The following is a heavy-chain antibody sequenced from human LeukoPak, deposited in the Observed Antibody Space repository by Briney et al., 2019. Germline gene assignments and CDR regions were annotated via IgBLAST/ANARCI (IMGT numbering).Heavy chain of an antibody. CDR2: ISAYNGNT. CDR3: ARVQAYSTSTSCFDY. D-gene: IGHD2-2*01. V-gene: IGHV1-18*01. CDR1: GYTFTNYG. Sequence: ASVKVSCKASGYTFTNYGISWVRQAPGQGLEWMGWISAYNGNTDYAQQLQGRVTMTTDTSTSTAYMELRSLRSDDTALYYCARVQAYSTSTSCFDYWGQGTLVTVSS. J-gene: IGHJ4*02.